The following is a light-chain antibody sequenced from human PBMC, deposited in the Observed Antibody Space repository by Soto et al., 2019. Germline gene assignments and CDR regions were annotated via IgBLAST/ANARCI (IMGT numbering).Light chain of an antibody. CDR2: DVT. CDR1: GSDVDGYDF. Sequence: QSVVTQPSSLSGSPGPSITISCTGTGSDVDGYDFVSWYQQHPGKAPKLMIYDVTNRPSGVSDRFSGSKSGNTASLTISGLQAEDEADYYCSSYISSSNQYVFGTGTKV. V-gene: IGLV2-14*01. CDR3: SSYISSSNQYV. J-gene: IGLJ1*01.